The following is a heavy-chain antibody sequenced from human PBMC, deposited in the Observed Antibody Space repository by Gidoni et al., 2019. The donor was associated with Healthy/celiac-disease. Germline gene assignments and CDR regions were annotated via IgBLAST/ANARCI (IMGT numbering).Heavy chain of an antibody. D-gene: IGHD6-19*01. CDR1: GFTFDDYA. J-gene: IGHJ4*02. V-gene: IGHV3-9*01. CDR2: ISWNSGSI. CDR3: AKAHSSGWPLLNY. Sequence: EVQLVESGGGLVQPGRSLRLSCAASGFTFDDYAMHWVRQAPGKGLEWVSGISWNSGSIGYADSVKGRFTISRDNAKNSLYLQMNSLRAEDTALYYCAKAHSSGWPLLNYWGQGTLVTVSS.